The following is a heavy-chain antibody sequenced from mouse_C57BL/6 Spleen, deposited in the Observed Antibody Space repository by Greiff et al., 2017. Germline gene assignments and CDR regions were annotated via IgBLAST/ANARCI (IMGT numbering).Heavy chain of an antibody. D-gene: IGHD2-2*01. J-gene: IGHJ2*01. CDR3: ARGNYGYRYFDY. CDR2: IYPGDGDT. CDR1: GYAFSSYW. V-gene: IGHV1-80*01. Sequence: VQLQQSGAELVKPGASVKISCKASGYAFSSYWMNWVKQRPGKGLEWIGQIYPGDGDTNYNGKFKGKATLTADKSSSTAYMQLSSLTSEDSAVYFCARGNYGYRYFDYWGQGTTLTVSS.